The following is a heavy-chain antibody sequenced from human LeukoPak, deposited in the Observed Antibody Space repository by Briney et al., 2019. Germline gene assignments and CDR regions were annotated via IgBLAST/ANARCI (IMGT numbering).Heavy chain of an antibody. V-gene: IGHV3-23*05. Sequence: SGGSLRLSCEASGFTFSAYAMTWVRQAPAKGLEWVSSIGSDNKPHYSESVKGRFAISRDNSKSMLFLQLNSLRAEDTALYYCARLLGQGDGYKAFDWWGQGTLVTVSS. CDR3: ARLLGQGDGYKAFDW. CDR1: GFTFSAYA. J-gene: IGHJ4*02. CDR2: IGSDNKP. D-gene: IGHD5-24*01.